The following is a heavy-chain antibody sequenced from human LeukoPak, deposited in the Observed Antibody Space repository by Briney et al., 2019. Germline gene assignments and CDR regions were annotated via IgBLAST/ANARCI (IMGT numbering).Heavy chain of an antibody. CDR3: AGHGGVAAFDY. Sequence: SETLSLTCTVSGGSISSYYWSWIRQPPGKGLEWIGYIYTSGSTNYNPSLKSRVTISVDTSKNQFSLKLSSVTAADTAVYYCAGHGGVAAFDYWGQGTLVTVSS. D-gene: IGHD6-19*01. CDR1: GGSISSYY. V-gene: IGHV4-59*08. J-gene: IGHJ4*02. CDR2: IYTSGST.